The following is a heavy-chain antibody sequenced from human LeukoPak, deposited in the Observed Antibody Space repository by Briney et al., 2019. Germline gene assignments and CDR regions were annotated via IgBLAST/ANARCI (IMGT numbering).Heavy chain of an antibody. Sequence: PGGSLRLSCAASGFTVSSCYMSWVRQAPGKGLEWVASINHNGNVNYYVDSVKGRFTISRDNAKNSLYLQMSNLRAEDTAVYFCARGGGLDVWGQGATVTVSS. D-gene: IGHD3-16*01. CDR2: INHNGNVN. CDR3: ARGGGLDV. V-gene: IGHV3-7*03. J-gene: IGHJ6*02. CDR1: GFTVSSCY.